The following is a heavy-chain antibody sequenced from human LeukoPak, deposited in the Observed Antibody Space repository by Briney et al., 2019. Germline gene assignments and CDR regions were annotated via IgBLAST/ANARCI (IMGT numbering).Heavy chain of an antibody. CDR2: ISHDGSNQ. CDR1: GFTFSNFG. Sequence: GGSLRLSCAASGFTFSNFGIHWVRQAPGKGLEWVALISHDGSNQYYPDSVKGRFTISRDNSENTLSLHMNSLRAEDTAMYYCAREGYYAFDIWGQGTMVTVS. D-gene: IGHD3-22*01. CDR3: AREGYYAFDI. V-gene: IGHV3-30-3*01. J-gene: IGHJ3*02.